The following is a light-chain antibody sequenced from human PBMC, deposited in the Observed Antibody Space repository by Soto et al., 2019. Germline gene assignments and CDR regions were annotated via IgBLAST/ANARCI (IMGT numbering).Light chain of an antibody. Sequence: ETVMTQSPATLSVSPGERATLSCWASQSFNSNLSWYQHELGQAPRVLIYCASSRAPGIPARFSGSGSGTEFTLTISSLQSEDFAVYYCQQYDGSPRTFGQGTKVDIK. CDR2: CAS. V-gene: IGKV3-15*01. J-gene: IGKJ1*01. CDR1: QSFNSN. CDR3: QQYDGSPRT.